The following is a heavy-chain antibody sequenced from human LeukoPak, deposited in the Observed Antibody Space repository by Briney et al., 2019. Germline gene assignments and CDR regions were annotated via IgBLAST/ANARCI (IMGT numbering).Heavy chain of an antibody. J-gene: IGHJ4*02. CDR3: AKEVPCPVWYTVDY. D-gene: IGHD2-8*01. CDR1: GFTFSTFA. CDR2: ISVVSRT. Sequence: GGSLTLSCAASGFTFSTFALSWFRQAPGKGLEWVSAISVVSRTYYAGSVKGRFAISRDNSENTLFLHMNSLRTEDTAIYFCAKEVPCPVWYTVDYWGQGTLVTVSS. V-gene: IGHV3-23*01.